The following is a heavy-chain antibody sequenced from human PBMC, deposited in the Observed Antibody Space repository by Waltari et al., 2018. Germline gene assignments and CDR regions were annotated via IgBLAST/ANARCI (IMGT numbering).Heavy chain of an antibody. CDR2: IYYSGRT. Sequence: QLQLQESGPGLVKPSETLSLTCTVSGGSISSSSYYWGWIRQPPGKGLEWIGSIYYSGRTYYNPSLKSRVTISVDTSKNQFSLKLSSVTAADTAVYYCARLEWLLSHDYWGQGTLVTVSS. J-gene: IGHJ4*02. V-gene: IGHV4-39*01. CDR3: ARLEWLLSHDY. CDR1: GGSISSSSYY. D-gene: IGHD3-3*01.